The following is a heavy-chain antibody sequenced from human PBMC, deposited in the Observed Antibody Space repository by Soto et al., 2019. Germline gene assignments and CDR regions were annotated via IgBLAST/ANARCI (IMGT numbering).Heavy chain of an antibody. CDR2: ISGSGGST. CDR1: GFTFSSYA. J-gene: IGHJ4*02. D-gene: IGHD3-10*01. CDR3: AKDRVTMVRGVIPLDY. V-gene: IGHV3-23*01. Sequence: LRLSCAASGFTFSSYAMSLVRQAPGKGLEWVSAISGSGGSTYYADSVKGRFTISRDNSKNTLYLQMNSLRAEDTAVYYCAKDRVTMVRGVIPLDYWGQGTLVTVS.